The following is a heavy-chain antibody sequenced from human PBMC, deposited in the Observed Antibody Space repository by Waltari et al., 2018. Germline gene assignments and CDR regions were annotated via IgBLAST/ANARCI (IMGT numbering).Heavy chain of an antibody. CDR2: VYYSGNA. V-gene: IGHV4-59*01. J-gene: IGHJ3*02. CDR1: GGSINSSY. D-gene: IGHD3-3*01. CDR3: ATSWIWSVGVSDTGPDAVDI. Sequence: QVQLQESGPGLVKPSETLSLTCTVSGGSINSSYWRWLRQPPGKGLEWIAYVYYSGNANYNPSLMYRVTISLVTSTNQVSLKLRSVTAADTAVYYCATSWIWSVGVSDTGPDAVDIWGQGTMVTVSS.